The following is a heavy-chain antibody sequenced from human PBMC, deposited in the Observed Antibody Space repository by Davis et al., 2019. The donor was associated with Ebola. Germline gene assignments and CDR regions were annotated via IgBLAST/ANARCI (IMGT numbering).Heavy chain of an antibody. CDR3: ARDLCGMDDY. CDR1: GFTFSSYW. D-gene: IGHD2-21*01. Sequence: HTGGSLRLSCAASGFTFSSYWMHWVRQVPDKGLVWVSRSNEHGTITNYADSVRGRFTISRDNAKNTLYLQMNSLRAEDTAIYYCARDLCGMDDYWGPGTLVTVSS. J-gene: IGHJ4*02. V-gene: IGHV3-74*01. CDR2: SNEHGTIT.